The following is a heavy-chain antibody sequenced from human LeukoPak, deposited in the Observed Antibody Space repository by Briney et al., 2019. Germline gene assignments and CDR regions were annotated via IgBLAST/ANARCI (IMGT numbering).Heavy chain of an antibody. V-gene: IGHV3-23*01. D-gene: IGHD3-9*01. Sequence: GGSLRLSCAASGFTFTNFAMSWVRQAPGKGLEWVSAISGSGDDTYYADSVKGRFTISRDNSKNTLYLQMNTLSAEDTAVYYCERRLHYYDILTDYYRVSGMDVWGQGTTVTVSS. J-gene: IGHJ6*02. CDR3: ERRLHYYDILTDYYRVSGMDV. CDR1: GFTFTNFA. CDR2: ISGSGDDT.